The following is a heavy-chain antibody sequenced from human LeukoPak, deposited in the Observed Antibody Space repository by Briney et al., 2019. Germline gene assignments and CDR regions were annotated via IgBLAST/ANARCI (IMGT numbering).Heavy chain of an antibody. J-gene: IGHJ4*02. CDR3: ARKRGSFDY. CDR1: GGSFSGYY. V-gene: IGHV4-34*01. Sequence: SETLSLTCAVYGGSFSGYYWSWIRQPPGNGLEWIGEINHSGSTNYNPSLKSRVTISVDTSKNQFSLKLSSVTAADTAVYYCARKRGSFDYWGQGTLVTVSS. CDR2: INHSGST.